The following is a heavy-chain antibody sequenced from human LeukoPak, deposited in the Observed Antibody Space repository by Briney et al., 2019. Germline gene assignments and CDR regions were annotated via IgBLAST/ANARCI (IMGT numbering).Heavy chain of an antibody. V-gene: IGHV3-7*01. CDR3: ARAPGDYYDSSGYFRVNYYYGMDV. CDR2: IKQDGSEK. J-gene: IGHJ6*02. Sequence: GGSLRLSCAASGFTFSSYWMSWVRQAPGKGLEWVANIKQDGSEKYYVDSVKGRFTISRDNAKNSLYLQMNSLRAEDTAVYYCARAPGDYYDSSGYFRVNYYYGMDVWGQGTTVAVSS. CDR1: GFTFSSYW. D-gene: IGHD3-22*01.